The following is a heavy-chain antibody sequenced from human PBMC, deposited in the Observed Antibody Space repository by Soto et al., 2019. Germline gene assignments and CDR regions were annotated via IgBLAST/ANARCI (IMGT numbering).Heavy chain of an antibody. CDR3: AKTGMATINRDDYYFDY. J-gene: IGHJ4*02. CDR1: GFSFSTYV. D-gene: IGHD5-12*01. Sequence: GGSLRLSCAASGFSFSTYVMSWVRQAPGKGLEWVSGIRGSGGRTYYADSVKGRFTISRDNSKNTVFLQMNGLRAEDTAVYYCAKTGMATINRDDYYFDYWGQGTLVTVSS. CDR2: IRGSGGRT. V-gene: IGHV3-23*01.